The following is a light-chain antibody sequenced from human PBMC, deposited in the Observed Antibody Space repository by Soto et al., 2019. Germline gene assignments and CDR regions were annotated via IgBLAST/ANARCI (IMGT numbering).Light chain of an antibody. CDR2: EVS. V-gene: IGLV2-14*01. CDR1: SSDVGRNY. J-gene: IGLJ3*02. Sequence: QSVLTQPASVSGSPGQSITISCTGTSSDVGRNYVSWYQHHPGKAPKLMIYEVSNRPSGVSNRFSGSKSGNTASLTISGLQAEDEADYFCGSYTIISTWVFGGGTKLTVL. CDR3: GSYTIISTWV.